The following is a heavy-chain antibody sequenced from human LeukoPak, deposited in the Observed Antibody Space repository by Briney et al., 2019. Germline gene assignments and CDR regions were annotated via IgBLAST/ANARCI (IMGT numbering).Heavy chain of an antibody. CDR1: GFTFSSYA. D-gene: IGHD1-26*01. Sequence: GGSLRVSCAASGFTFSSYAMSWVRQAPGKGLEWVSVTYSSGSTHYADSVKGRFTISRDSSKNTLYLQMNSLRAEDTAVYYCATESYGGAWGQGTLVTVSS. J-gene: IGHJ4*02. CDR3: ATESYGGA. CDR2: TYSSGST. V-gene: IGHV3-53*01.